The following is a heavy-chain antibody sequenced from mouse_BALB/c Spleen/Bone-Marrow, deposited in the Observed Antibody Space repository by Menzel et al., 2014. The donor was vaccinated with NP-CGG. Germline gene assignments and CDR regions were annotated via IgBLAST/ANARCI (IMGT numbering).Heavy chain of an antibody. CDR2: IDTSDSYT. CDR1: GYTFTDYW. V-gene: IGHV1-69*01. Sequence: VQLQQSGAELVMPGASVKMSCKASGYTFTDYWMHWVKQRPGQGLEWIGAIDTSDSYTSYNQKFKGKATLTVDESSSTAYMQLSSLTSEDSAVYYCAKGDRYGLAYWGQGTLVTASA. J-gene: IGHJ3*01. CDR3: AKGDRYGLAY. D-gene: IGHD2-14*01.